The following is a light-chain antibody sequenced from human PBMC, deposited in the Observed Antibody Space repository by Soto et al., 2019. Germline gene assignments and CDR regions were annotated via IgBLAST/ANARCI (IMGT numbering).Light chain of an antibody. Sequence: DIHLTQSPSSLSASVGDRVTITCRASQAITNNLAWYQQKPCNPPKLLIYEESTLHTGVPSRFSGRKVGTQFILTIDSLQPEDFATYYCQQVKSYPRTFGGGTKVDSK. J-gene: IGKJ4*01. V-gene: IGKV1-9*01. CDR1: QAITNN. CDR2: EES. CDR3: QQVKSYPRT.